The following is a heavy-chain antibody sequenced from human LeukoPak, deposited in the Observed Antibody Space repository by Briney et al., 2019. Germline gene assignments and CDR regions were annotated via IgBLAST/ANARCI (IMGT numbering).Heavy chain of an antibody. Sequence: SETLSLTCAVSGGSISSSSYYWGWIRQPPGKGLDWIGSIYYSGNTYYNPSLKSRVTISVDTSKNQFALKLSSVTAADTALYYCARRITGTTSDSFDYWGQGTLVTVSS. CDR2: IYYSGNT. CDR3: ARRITGTTSDSFDY. D-gene: IGHD1-20*01. CDR1: GGSISSSSYY. V-gene: IGHV4-39*01. J-gene: IGHJ4*02.